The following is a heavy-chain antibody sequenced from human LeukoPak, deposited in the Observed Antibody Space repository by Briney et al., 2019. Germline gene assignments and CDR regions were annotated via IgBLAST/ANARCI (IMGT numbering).Heavy chain of an antibody. Sequence: ASVKVSCKASGGTFSSYAFSWVRQAPGQGLEWMGGIIPIFGTANYAQKFQGRVTITTDESTSTAYMELSSLRSEDTAVYYCASSAAGTLLHWFDPWGQGTLVTVSS. CDR3: ASSAAGTLLHWFDP. V-gene: IGHV1-69*05. CDR1: GGTFSSYA. J-gene: IGHJ5*02. CDR2: IIPIFGTA. D-gene: IGHD6-13*01.